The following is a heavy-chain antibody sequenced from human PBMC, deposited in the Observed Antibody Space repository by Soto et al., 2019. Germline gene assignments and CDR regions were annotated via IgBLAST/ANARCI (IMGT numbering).Heavy chain of an antibody. CDR1: GFTFSSYA. Sequence: WGSLRLSCAASGFTFSSYAMNWVRQAPGKGPEWVSHIATTVATYYADSVKGRFTISRDISKNTLFLQMNSLRAEDTAVYYCAKSLKTATSFDYWGQGTLVTVS. J-gene: IGHJ4*02. CDR3: AKSLKTATSFDY. CDR2: IATTVAT. V-gene: IGHV3-23*01.